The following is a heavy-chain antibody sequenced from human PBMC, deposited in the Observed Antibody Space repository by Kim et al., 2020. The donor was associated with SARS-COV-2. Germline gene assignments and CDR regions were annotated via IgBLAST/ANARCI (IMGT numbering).Heavy chain of an antibody. CDR2: ISYDGSNK. CDR1: GFTFSSYG. Sequence: GGSLRLSCAASGFTFSSYGMHWVRQAPGKGLEWVAVISYDGSNKYYADSVKGRFTISRDNSKNTLYLQMNSLRAEDTAVYYCAKPVGGSYLIFDYWGQGTLVTVSS. V-gene: IGHV3-30*18. D-gene: IGHD1-26*01. CDR3: AKPVGGSYLIFDY. J-gene: IGHJ4*02.